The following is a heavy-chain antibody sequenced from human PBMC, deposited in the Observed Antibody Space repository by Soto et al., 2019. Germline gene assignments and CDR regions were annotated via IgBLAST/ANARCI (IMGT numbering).Heavy chain of an antibody. CDR1: GGSFSGYY. CDR2: INNRRST. CDR3: VRSLGGLQYSLFDP. D-gene: IGHD3-16*01. V-gene: IGHV4-34*01. J-gene: IGHJ5*02. Sequence: SETMSPTSAVYGGSFSGYYWTWIRQPPGKGLEWIGEINNRRSTSYNPSLKRRVTMSIDTSKNQFYLHLSSVTAADTAVYYFVRSLGGLQYSLFDPWGQGIPVTVS.